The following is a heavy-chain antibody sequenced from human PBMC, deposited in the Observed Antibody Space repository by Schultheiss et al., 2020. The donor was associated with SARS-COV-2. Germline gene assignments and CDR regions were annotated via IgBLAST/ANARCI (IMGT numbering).Heavy chain of an antibody. CDR2: IYYSGST. J-gene: IGHJ6*02. V-gene: IGHV4-39*02. Sequence: SETLSLTCTVSGGSINSGSYYWGWIRQPPGKGLEWIGYIYYSGSTYYNPSLKSRVTISVDTSKNQFSLKLSSVTAADTAVYYCARDCSGGSCSIYYYYGMDVWGQGTTVTVSS. CDR3: ARDCSGGSCSIYYYYGMDV. CDR1: GGSINSGSYY. D-gene: IGHD2-15*01.